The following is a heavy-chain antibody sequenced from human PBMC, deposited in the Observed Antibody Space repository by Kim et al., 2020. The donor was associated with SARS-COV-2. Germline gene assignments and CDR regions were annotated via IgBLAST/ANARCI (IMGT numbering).Heavy chain of an antibody. D-gene: IGHD6-13*01. V-gene: IGHV3-23*01. CDR2: IFGSGSGT. J-gene: IGHJ2*01. CDR3: ARHRHSTTVTFYWYFDL. CDR1: GFTFRNSA. Sequence: GGSLRLSCAASGFTFRNSAMSWVRQAPGKGLEWVSGIFGSGSGTYYADSVKGHFTISRDNAQSTLYLEMNNLRAEDTAVYYCARHRHSTTVTFYWYFDLWGRGTLVTVSP.